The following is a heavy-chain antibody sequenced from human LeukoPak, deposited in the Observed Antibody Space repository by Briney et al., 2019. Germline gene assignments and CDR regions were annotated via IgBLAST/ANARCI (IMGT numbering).Heavy chain of an antibody. CDR3: ARRANLNWYFDL. V-gene: IGHV4-59*08. J-gene: IGHJ2*01. CDR2: IYYSGST. CDR1: GGSISNYY. Sequence: SETMSLTCTVSGGSISNYYWNWIRQPPGKGLEWVGYIYYSGSTNYNPSLKSRVTISLDTSKNQFSLELSSVTAADTAVFYCARRANLNWYFDLWGRGTLVTVSS. D-gene: IGHD1-14*01.